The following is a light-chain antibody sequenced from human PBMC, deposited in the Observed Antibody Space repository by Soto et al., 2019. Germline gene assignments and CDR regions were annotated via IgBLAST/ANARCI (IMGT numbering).Light chain of an antibody. CDR3: QHLKTYPLT. V-gene: IGKV1-9*01. J-gene: IGKJ4*01. CDR1: QGISSF. Sequence: DIQLTQSPSFLTASVGDRVTITCRASQGISSFLVWYQQKPGRAPKLLIYAASTLQSGVPSRFSGSGSGTEFTLTISSLQPEDFATYYCQHLKTYPLTFGGGTKVEI. CDR2: AAS.